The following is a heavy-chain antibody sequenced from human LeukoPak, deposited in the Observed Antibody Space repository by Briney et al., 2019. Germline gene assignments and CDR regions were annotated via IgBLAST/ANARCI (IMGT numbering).Heavy chain of an antibody. CDR2: IYYSGST. Sequence: GSIYYSGSTYYNPSLKSRVTISVDTSKNQFSLKLSSVTAADTAVYYCARVWGQVGAFDIWGQGTMVTVSS. J-gene: IGHJ3*02. CDR3: ARVWGQVGAFDI. D-gene: IGHD3-16*01. V-gene: IGHV4-39*01.